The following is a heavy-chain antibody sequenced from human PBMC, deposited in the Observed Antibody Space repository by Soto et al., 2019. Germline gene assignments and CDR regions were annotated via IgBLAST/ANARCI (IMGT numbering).Heavy chain of an antibody. J-gene: IGHJ4*02. CDR2: IYYSGST. CDR1: GGSISSDYCY. CDR3: ALYGGTSVSFDY. Sequence: QVQLQESGPGLVKPSQTPSLTCTVSGGSISSDYCYWSWIRQPPGKGLEWIASIYYSGSTYYTPSLKRRVTISVDTAKILVSLKLSSVTAADTAVYYCALYGGTSVSFDYWGQATLVTVSS. V-gene: IGHV4-30-4*01. D-gene: IGHD4-17*01.